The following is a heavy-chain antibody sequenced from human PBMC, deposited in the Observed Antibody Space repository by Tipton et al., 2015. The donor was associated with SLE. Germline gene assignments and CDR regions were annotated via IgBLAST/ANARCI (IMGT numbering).Heavy chain of an antibody. CDR1: GASISTHY. J-gene: IGHJ6*03. CDR3: ARLQGNYYYFMDV. Sequence: TLSLTCTVSGASISTHYWSWIRQPPGKGLEWTGYISYTGNTNFNPSLKTRLTMAVDTSRDQFSLTVFSVTAADTAVYFCARLQGNYYYFMDVWGVGITVTVSS. V-gene: IGHV4-59*11. D-gene: IGHD6-13*01. CDR2: ISYTGNT.